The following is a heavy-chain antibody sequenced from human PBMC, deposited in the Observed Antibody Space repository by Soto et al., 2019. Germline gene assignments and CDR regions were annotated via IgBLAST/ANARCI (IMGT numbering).Heavy chain of an antibody. CDR1: GYTFTNYG. Sequence: QVQVVQSGDEVKKPGASVKVSCKASGYTFTNYGFSWVRQAPGQGLEWMGWISGYNGNTKYAEKVQGRVTMTTDTSTSTANMELRSLRSDDTAVYYCAREGQAPYYYYGMDVWGQGTAVTVSS. CDR2: ISGYNGNT. V-gene: IGHV1-18*01. J-gene: IGHJ6*02. CDR3: AREGQAPYYYYGMDV.